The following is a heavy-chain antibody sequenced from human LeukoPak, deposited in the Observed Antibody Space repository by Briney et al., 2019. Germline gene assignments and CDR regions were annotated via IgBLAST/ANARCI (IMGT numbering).Heavy chain of an antibody. CDR2: IRYDGSDK. V-gene: IGHV3-30*02. Sequence: AGSLRLSCAASGFTFSTYGMSWVRQAPGKGLEWVAFIRYDGSDKSYADSVKGRFTISRDNSENTLYLKINSLRVEDTAVYYCAKDTPTTGYHLDSWGQGTLVTVSS. CDR1: GFTFSTYG. J-gene: IGHJ4*02. D-gene: IGHD1-1*01. CDR3: AKDTPTTGYHLDS.